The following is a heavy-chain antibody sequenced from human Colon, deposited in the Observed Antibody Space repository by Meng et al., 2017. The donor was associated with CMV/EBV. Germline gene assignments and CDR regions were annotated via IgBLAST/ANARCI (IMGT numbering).Heavy chain of an antibody. D-gene: IGHD5-18*01. CDR3: AKGGAYSYGRNWFDP. V-gene: IGHV3-9*01. Sequence: SLKISCAASGFTFDDYAMHWVRQAPGQGLEWVSAISWNSGSMAYADSVKGRFTISRDNAKNSLYLQMNSLRAEDTAFYYCAKGGAYSYGRNWFDPWGQGTLVTVSS. CDR2: ISWNSGSM. CDR1: GFTFDDYA. J-gene: IGHJ5*02.